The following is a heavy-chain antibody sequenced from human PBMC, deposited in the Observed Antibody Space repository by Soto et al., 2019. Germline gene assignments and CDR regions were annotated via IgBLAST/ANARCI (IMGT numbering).Heavy chain of an antibody. V-gene: IGHV1-18*01. D-gene: IGHD3-22*01. CDR1: GYTFTSYG. Sequence: AASVKVSCKASGYTFTSYGISWVRQAPGQGLEWMGWISAYNGNTNYAQKLQGRVTMTTDTSTSTAYMELRSLRSDDTAVYYCARGPVGGYYDSSGYLTNFDYWGQGTLVTVSS. J-gene: IGHJ4*02. CDR3: ARGPVGGYYDSSGYLTNFDY. CDR2: ISAYNGNT.